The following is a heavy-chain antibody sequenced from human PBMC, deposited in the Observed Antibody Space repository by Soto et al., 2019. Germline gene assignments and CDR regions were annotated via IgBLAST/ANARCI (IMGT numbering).Heavy chain of an antibody. D-gene: IGHD6-25*01. CDR2: AYFSGGNT. CDR3: AYGSSSAWIDY. CDR1: GDSMRGYHFY. J-gene: IGHJ4*02. Sequence: SETLSLTCSVSGDSMRGYHFYWGWIRQAPGKGLEWIGSAYFSGGNTYYNPSLKSRVSIPVDTSKNEFSLRPTSLTAADTAVYFCAYGSSSAWIDYWGQGTLVTVSS. V-gene: IGHV4-39*01.